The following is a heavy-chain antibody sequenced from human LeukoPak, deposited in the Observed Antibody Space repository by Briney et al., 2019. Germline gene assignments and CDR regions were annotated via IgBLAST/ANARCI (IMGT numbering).Heavy chain of an antibody. CDR1: GYSITSGYY. Sequence: PSETLSLTCTVSGYSITSGYYWGWIRQPPGKGLEWIGSIYHTGSTYYNPSLKSRVTISVDTSKNQFSLKLSSVTAADTAVYYCARGGHWGHGRAFDIWGQGTMVTVSS. D-gene: IGHD3-16*01. V-gene: IGHV4-38-2*02. CDR3: ARGGHWGHGRAFDI. J-gene: IGHJ3*02. CDR2: IYHTGST.